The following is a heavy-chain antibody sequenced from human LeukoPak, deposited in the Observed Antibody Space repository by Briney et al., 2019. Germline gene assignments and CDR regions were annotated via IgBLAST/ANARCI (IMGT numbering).Heavy chain of an antibody. V-gene: IGHV4-34*01. CDR1: GGSFSGYY. CDR2: INHSGST. D-gene: IGHD1-14*01. Sequence: SETLSLTCAVYGGSFSGYYWSWIRQPPGKGLEWIGEINHSGSTNYNPSLKSRVIISVDTSKNQFSLKLSSVTAADTAVYYCAQKAGGVFDYWGQGTLVTVSS. CDR3: AQKAGGVFDY. J-gene: IGHJ4*02.